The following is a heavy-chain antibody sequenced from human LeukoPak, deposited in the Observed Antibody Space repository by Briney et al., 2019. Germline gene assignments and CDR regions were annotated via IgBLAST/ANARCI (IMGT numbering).Heavy chain of an antibody. CDR3: ARYSSSWYLYDY. CDR2: IIAYNGNT. Sequence: ASVKVSCKASGYSFTTYGFSWMRHAPGQGLEWMGIIAYNGNTYYAENLQGRVTMTTDSSTNTAYMELRNLRSDDTAVYYCARYSSSWYLYDYWGQGTLVTVSS. CDR1: GYSFTTYG. J-gene: IGHJ4*02. D-gene: IGHD6-13*01. V-gene: IGHV1-18*01.